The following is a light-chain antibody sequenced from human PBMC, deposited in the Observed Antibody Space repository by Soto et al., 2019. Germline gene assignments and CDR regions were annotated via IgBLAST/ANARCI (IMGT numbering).Light chain of an antibody. Sequence: EIVLTQSPATLSLSPGERVTLSCRASQSVSSYLAWYQQKPGQAPRLLIYAASNRATGIPARFSGSGSGTDFTLTISSLEPEDFAVYYCQQRSNWPTFGQGTKVDIK. J-gene: IGKJ1*01. CDR2: AAS. V-gene: IGKV3-11*01. CDR3: QQRSNWPT. CDR1: QSVSSY.